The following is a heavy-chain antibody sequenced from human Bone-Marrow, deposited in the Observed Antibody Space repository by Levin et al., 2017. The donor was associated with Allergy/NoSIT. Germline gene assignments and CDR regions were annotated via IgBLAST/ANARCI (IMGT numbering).Heavy chain of an antibody. D-gene: IGHD2-15*01. CDR2: ISSRGSYA. J-gene: IGHJ5*02. CDR3: ARTVGSGDCSGGSCSNWFDP. V-gene: IGHV3-11*03. Sequence: LSLTCAASGFSFSDSYMTWIRQAPGKGLEGVSYISSRGSYANYADSVKGRFTISRDNAKNSLSLQMKSLRGEDTAVYYCARTVGSGDCSGGSCSNWFDPWGQGTLVTVSS. CDR1: GFSFSDSY.